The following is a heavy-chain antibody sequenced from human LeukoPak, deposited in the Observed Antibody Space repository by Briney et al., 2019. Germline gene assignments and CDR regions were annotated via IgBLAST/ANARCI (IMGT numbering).Heavy chain of an antibody. Sequence: PGGSLRLSCAASGFTFSSYWMHWVRQAPGKGRVWGSRISGDESSTSYADSVEGRFTISRDNAKNTLYLQMNSLRAEDTAVYYCAKGPNFWLTPIAFDIWGQGTMVTVSS. CDR1: GFTFSSYW. J-gene: IGHJ3*02. CDR3: AKGPNFWLTPIAFDI. CDR2: ISGDESST. D-gene: IGHD3-3*01. V-gene: IGHV3-74*01.